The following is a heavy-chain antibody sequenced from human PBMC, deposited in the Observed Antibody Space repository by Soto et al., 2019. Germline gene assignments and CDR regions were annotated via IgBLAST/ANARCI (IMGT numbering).Heavy chain of an antibody. D-gene: IGHD1-26*01. CDR2: INPSGGST. CDR3: AQTRSGSSRTYYYGMDV. Sequence: ASVKVSFKASGYTFTSYYMHWVRQAPGQGLEWMGIINPSGGSTSYAQKFQGRVTMTRDTSTSTVYMELSSLRSEDTAVYYCAQTRSGSSRTYYYGMDVWGQGTTVTVSS. J-gene: IGHJ6*02. V-gene: IGHV1-46*03. CDR1: GYTFTSYY.